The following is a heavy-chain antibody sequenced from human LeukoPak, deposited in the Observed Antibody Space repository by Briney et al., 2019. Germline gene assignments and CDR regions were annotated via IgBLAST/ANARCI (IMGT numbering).Heavy chain of an antibody. J-gene: IGHJ4*02. CDR2: IVVGSGDT. Sequence: SVKASCKASGFTFTSSAVQWVRQASGQRLEWIGWIVVGSGDTNYAQKFQERVTITRDMSTSTAYMELSSLRSEDTAVYYCAAFRDDILTGYLDYWGQGTLVTVSS. D-gene: IGHD3-9*01. CDR1: GFTFTSSA. CDR3: AAFRDDILTGYLDY. V-gene: IGHV1-58*01.